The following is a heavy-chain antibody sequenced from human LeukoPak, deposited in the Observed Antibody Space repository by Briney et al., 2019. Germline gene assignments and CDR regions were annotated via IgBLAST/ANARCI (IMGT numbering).Heavy chain of an antibody. V-gene: IGHV1-69*05. CDR1: GDTFSIYA. D-gene: IGHD5-24*01. CDR2: IIPIFGTA. J-gene: IGHJ4*02. Sequence: SVKVSCKASGDTFSIYAISWVRQAPGQGLEWMGGIIPIFGTANYAQKFQGRVTITTDESTSTAYMELSSLRSEDTAVYYCARDRSEMATTRTFDYRGQGTLVTVSS. CDR3: ARDRSEMATTRTFDY.